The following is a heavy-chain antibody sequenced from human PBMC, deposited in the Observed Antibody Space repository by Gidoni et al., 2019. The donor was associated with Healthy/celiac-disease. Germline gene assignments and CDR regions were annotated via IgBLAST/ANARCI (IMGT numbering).Heavy chain of an antibody. CDR3: ARGCSSTSCYARDWFDP. D-gene: IGHD2-2*01. CDR1: GFPFSSYS. V-gene: IGHV3-21*01. J-gene: IGHJ5*02. Sequence: EVQLVESGGGLVKPGGALRLACAASGFPFSSYSMTWVRQAPVKGLEWVSSISSSRSYIYYAYSVKGRFTISRDNAKNSLYLQMNSLRAEDTAVYYCARGCSSTSCYARDWFDPWGQGTLVTVSS. CDR2: ISSSRSYI.